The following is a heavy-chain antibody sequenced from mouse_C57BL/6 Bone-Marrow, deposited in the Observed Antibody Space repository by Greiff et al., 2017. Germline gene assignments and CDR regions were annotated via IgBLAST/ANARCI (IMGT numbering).Heavy chain of an antibody. CDR2: FYPGSGSI. Sequence: VQLQQSGAELVKPGASVTLSCKASGYTFTEYTIHWVKQRPGQGLEWLGWFYPGSGSIKYNEKFKDKATFTADKSSSSVYMVISRLTSEDSAVYFCARHEDTGYYDWYFDVWGTGTTLTVSS. D-gene: IGHD2-3*01. CDR1: GYTFTEYT. J-gene: IGHJ1*03. V-gene: IGHV1-62-2*01. CDR3: ARHEDTGYYDWYFDV.